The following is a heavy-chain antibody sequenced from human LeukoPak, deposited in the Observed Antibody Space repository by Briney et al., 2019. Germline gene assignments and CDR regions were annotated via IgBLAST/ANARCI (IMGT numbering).Heavy chain of an antibody. D-gene: IGHD5-18*01. CDR1: GYTFTSYG. CDR2: ISAYNGNT. CDR3: ARGGYSYGSGTPFDY. Sequence: ASVKVSCKASGYTFTSYGISWVRQAPGQGLEWMGWISAYNGNTNYAQKLQGRVTMTTDTSTSTAYVELRSLRSDDTAVYYCARGGYSYGSGTPFDYWGQGTLVTVSS. V-gene: IGHV1-18*01. J-gene: IGHJ4*02.